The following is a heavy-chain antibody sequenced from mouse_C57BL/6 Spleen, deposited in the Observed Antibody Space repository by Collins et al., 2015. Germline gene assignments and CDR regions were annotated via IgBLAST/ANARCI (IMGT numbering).Heavy chain of an antibody. CDR1: GYTFTSYW. D-gene: IGHD2-5*01. CDR3: ARSSIVTRYFDV. CDR2: IHPNSGST. V-gene: IGHV1-64*01. J-gene: IGHJ1*03. Sequence: QVQLQQPGAELVXPGASVKLSCKASGYTFTSYWMHWVKQRPGQGLEWIGMIHPNSGSTNYNEKFKSKATLTVDKSSSTAYMQLSSLTSEDSAVYYCARSSIVTRYFDVWGTGTTVTVSS.